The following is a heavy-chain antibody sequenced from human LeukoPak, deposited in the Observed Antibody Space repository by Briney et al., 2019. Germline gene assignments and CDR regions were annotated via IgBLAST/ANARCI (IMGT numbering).Heavy chain of an antibody. Sequence: PSETLSLTCTVSGGSISRYYWSSIRQPPRPPLEGIGYIYYSGSTNYNPPLKSRVTISIDTSKNQFYLKLSSVTAADTAVYYCARATYYSSSSPAFDVWGQGTMVTVSS. CDR2: IYYSGST. D-gene: IGHD6-6*01. CDR1: GGSISRYY. J-gene: IGHJ3*01. CDR3: ARATYYSSSSPAFDV. V-gene: IGHV4-59*13.